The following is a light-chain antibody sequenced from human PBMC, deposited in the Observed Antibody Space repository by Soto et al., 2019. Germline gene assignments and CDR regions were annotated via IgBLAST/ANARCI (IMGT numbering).Light chain of an antibody. Sequence: QSVLTQPPSVSGAPGQRVTISCTGRSSNIGAGYDVHWYQQFPGTTPKFRIYGNTNRPSGVPDRFSASKSGTSASLDITGLQAEDEAEYFCQSYDSSLTVVFGGGTKLTVL. CDR2: GNT. V-gene: IGLV1-40*01. CDR1: SSNIGAGYD. CDR3: QSYDSSLTVV. J-gene: IGLJ2*01.